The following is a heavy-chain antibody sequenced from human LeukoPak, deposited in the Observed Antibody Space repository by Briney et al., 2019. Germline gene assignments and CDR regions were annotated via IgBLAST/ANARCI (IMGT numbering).Heavy chain of an antibody. CDR2: IWYDGSNK. J-gene: IGHJ4*02. D-gene: IGHD3-10*01. V-gene: IGHV3-33*01. Sequence: GGSLRLSCAASGFTFSSYGMHWVRQAPGKGLEWVAVIWYDGSNKYYADSVKGRFTISRDNSKDTLYLQMNSLRAEDTAVYYCARDDTGITMVRGAYYFDYWGQGTLVTVSS. CDR3: ARDDTGITMVRGAYYFDY. CDR1: GFTFSSYG.